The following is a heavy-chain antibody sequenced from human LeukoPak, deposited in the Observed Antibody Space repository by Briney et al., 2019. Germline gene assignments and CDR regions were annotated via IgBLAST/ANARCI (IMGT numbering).Heavy chain of an antibody. CDR2: IYDSGST. Sequence: PSETLSLTCTVSGGSIRSYYWSWIRQPPGKGLEWVGYIYDSGSTSYNPSLKSRVTISVDTSKNQFSLTLSSVTAADTAVYYCARSDGYGLVDIWGQGTMVTVSS. D-gene: IGHD3-10*01. V-gene: IGHV4-59*12. CDR3: ARSDGYGLVDI. J-gene: IGHJ3*02. CDR1: GGSIRSYY.